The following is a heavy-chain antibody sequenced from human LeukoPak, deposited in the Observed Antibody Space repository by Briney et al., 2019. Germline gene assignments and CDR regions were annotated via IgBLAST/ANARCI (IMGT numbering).Heavy chain of an antibody. CDR1: GGSFSGYY. Sequence: SEILSLTCAVYGGSFSGYYWSWIRQPPGKGLEWIGEINHSGSTNYNPSLKSRVTISVDTSKNQFSLKLSSVTAADTAVYYCAGLAARSRAFDIWGQGTMVTVSS. J-gene: IGHJ3*02. V-gene: IGHV4-34*01. CDR3: AGLAARSRAFDI. D-gene: IGHD6-6*01. CDR2: INHSGST.